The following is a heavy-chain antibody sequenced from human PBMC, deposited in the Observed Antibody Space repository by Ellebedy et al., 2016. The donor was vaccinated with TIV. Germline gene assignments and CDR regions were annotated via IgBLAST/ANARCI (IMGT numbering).Heavy chain of an antibody. D-gene: IGHD2-8*01. CDR3: ARQATNTWYLDY. Sequence: GESLKISCAASGFTFRNYWMSWVRQDPGTGLEWVGNIKQDGSETLYVDSVRGRFTISRDNAKNSVFLQMNSLRAEDTAVYYCARQATNTWYLDYWGQGSLVTVSS. V-gene: IGHV3-7*03. J-gene: IGHJ4*02. CDR1: GFTFRNYW. CDR2: IKQDGSET.